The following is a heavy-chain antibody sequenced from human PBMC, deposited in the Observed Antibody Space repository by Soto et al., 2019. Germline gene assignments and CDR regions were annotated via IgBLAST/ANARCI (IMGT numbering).Heavy chain of an antibody. CDR1: GFTFNTFP. CDR3: VRDYQYGFDM. J-gene: IGHJ3*02. V-gene: IGHV3-48*01. D-gene: IGHD3-16*02. Sequence: EVQLVESGGGFVQPGGSLRLSCAASGFTFNTFPMNWVRLATGKGLEWLSHISSNSDAMYYADSVKARFTISRDNARKSLYLQMNSLIVYDTAVYYCVRDYQYGFDMWGQGTMVTVSS. CDR2: ISSNSDAM.